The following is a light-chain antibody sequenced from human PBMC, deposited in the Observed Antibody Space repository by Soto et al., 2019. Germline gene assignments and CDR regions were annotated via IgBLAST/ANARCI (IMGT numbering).Light chain of an antibody. V-gene: IGKV1-39*01. CDR2: SAS. Sequence: DIQMTQSPSSLSAAVGDRVTITCRASHDISTYLCWYQQRPGKAPKLLMYSASILQSGVPPRFSGSGSGKDFTLTISSLQPEDIATYYCQQSFNTLTFGGGTKVEIK. J-gene: IGKJ4*01. CDR1: HDISTY. CDR3: QQSFNTLT.